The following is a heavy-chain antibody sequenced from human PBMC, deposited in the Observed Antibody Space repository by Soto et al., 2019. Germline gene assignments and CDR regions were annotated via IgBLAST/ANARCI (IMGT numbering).Heavy chain of an antibody. J-gene: IGHJ4*02. CDR2: ISSSSSTI. CDR1: GFTFSSYS. V-gene: IGHV3-48*01. D-gene: IGHD2-15*01. CDR3: ARDDGPLYCSGGSCSYYFDY. Sequence: GGSLRLSCAASGFTFSSYSMNWVRQAPGKGLEWVSYISSSSSTIYYADSVKGRFTISRDNAKNSLYLQMNSLRAEDTAVYYCARDDGPLYCSGGSCSYYFDYWGQGTLVTVSS.